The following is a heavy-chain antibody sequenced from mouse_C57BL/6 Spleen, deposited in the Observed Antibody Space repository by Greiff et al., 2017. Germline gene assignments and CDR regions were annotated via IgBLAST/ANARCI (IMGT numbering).Heavy chain of an antibody. CDR3: ARFIYYGSPYAMDY. J-gene: IGHJ4*01. D-gene: IGHD1-1*01. V-gene: IGHV1-66*01. CDR2: IYPGSGNT. CDR1: GYSFTSYY. Sequence: VKLMESGPELVKPGASVKISCKASGYSFTSYYIHWVKQRPGQGLEWIGWIYPGSGNTKYNEKFKGKATLTADTSSSTAYMQLSSLTSEDSAVYYCARFIYYGSPYAMDYWGQGTSVTVSS.